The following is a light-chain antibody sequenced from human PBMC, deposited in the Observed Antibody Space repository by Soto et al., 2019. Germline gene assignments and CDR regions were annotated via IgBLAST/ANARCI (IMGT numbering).Light chain of an antibody. J-gene: IGLJ2*01. Sequence: QSALTQPPSVSGSPGQSVTISCTGTSSDVGSYNRVSWYQQPPGTAPKLMIYEVSNRPSGVPDRYSGSKSGNTASLAISGLQAEDEADHYCSSRTTSNTLLFGGGTKLTVL. V-gene: IGLV2-18*02. CDR1: SSDVGSYNR. CDR2: EVS. CDR3: SSRTTSNTLL.